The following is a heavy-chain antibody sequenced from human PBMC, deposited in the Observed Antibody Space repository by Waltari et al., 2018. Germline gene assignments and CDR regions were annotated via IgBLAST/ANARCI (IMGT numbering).Heavy chain of an antibody. CDR1: GGSISDSYY. D-gene: IGHD2-15*01. Sequence: QVQLQESGPGLVKPSETLSLTCAVSGGSISDSYYWNWIRQPPGKGLEWIGNVYGGRASTYYNPSLRSRVTISKDTSKNQFFLDLTSVTAADTAVYFCARASSRRGWFDYWGQGVLVTVSS. V-gene: IGHV4-59*12. J-gene: IGHJ4*02. CDR2: VYGGRAST. CDR3: ARASSRRGWFDY.